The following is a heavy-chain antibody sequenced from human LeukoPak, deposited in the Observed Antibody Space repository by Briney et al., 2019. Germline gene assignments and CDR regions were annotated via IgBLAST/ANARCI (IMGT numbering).Heavy chain of an antibody. J-gene: IGHJ4*02. CDR2: ISYDGSNK. Sequence: GGSLRLSCAASGFTFSSYAMCWVRQSPGKGLEWVAVISYDGSNKYYADSVKGRFTISRDNSKNTLYLQMNSLRAEDTAVYYCARDRRTVRITIIVVGFDYWGQGTLVTVSS. CDR3: ARDRRTVRITIIVVGFDY. CDR1: GFTFSSYA. D-gene: IGHD3-22*01. V-gene: IGHV3-30*04.